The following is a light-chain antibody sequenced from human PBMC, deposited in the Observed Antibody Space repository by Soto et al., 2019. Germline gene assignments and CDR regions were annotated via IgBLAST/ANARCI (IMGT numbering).Light chain of an antibody. J-gene: IGLJ1*01. V-gene: IGLV5-37*01. Sequence: QSVLTQPPSSSASPGESARLTCTLPSDINVGSYNIYWNQQKPGSPPRYLLYYYSDSDKGQGSGVPSRFSGSKDASANTGILLISGLQSEDEADYYCMIWPSNAYVFGTGTKLTVL. CDR3: MIWPSNAYV. CDR2: YYSDSDK. CDR1: SDINVGSYN.